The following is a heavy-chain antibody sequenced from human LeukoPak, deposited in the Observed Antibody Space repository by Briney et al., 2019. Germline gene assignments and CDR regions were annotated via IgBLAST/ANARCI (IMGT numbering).Heavy chain of an antibody. J-gene: IGHJ4*02. CDR1: GGSISSSSYY. CDR2: IYYSGST. D-gene: IGHD5-12*01. CDR3: ARRSRGSGSRDFDY. Sequence: SETLSLTCTVSGGSISSSSYYWGGIRQPPGKGLEGIGSIYYSGSTYYNPSLKSRVTISVDTSKNQFSLKLSSVTAADTAVYYCARRSRGSGSRDFDYWGQGTLVTVSS. V-gene: IGHV4-39*07.